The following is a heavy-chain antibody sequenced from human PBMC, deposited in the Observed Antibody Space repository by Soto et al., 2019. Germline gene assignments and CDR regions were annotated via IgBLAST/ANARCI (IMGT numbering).Heavy chain of an antibody. D-gene: IGHD3-3*01. V-gene: IGHV3-74*01. J-gene: IGHJ5*02. CDR3: ARALRFLEWLSLENWFDP. CDR2: INSDGSST. Sequence: GGSLRLSCAASGFTFSSYWMHWVRQAPGKGLVWVSRINSDGSSTSYADSVKGRFTISRDNAKNTLYLQMNSLRAEDTAVYYCARALRFLEWLSLENWFDPGAREPWSPSPQ. CDR1: GFTFSSYW.